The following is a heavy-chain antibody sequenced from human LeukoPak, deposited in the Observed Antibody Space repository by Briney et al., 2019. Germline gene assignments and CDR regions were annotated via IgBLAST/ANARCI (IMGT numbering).Heavy chain of an antibody. CDR3: AKGVVVVPAKYYFDY. J-gene: IGHJ4*02. V-gene: IGHV3-48*01. Sequence: GGSLRLSCAASGFTFSSYSMNWVRQAPGKGLEWISYISETSSFMYYADSVKGRFTISRDNSKNTLYLQMNSLRAEDTAVYYCAKGVVVVPAKYYFDYWGQGTLVTVSS. D-gene: IGHD2-15*01. CDR1: GFTFSSYS. CDR2: ISETSSFM.